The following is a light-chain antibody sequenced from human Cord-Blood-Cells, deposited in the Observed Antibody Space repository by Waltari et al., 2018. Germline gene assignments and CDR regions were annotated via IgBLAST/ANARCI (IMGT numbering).Light chain of an antibody. Sequence: QSALTQPPSASGSPGRPVTISCTGTSSDVGGYNSVSWYQQHPGKAPKLMIYEVSKRPSGVPDRFSGSKSGNTASLTVSGLQAEDEADYYCSSYAGSNNWVFGGGTKLTVL. CDR3: SSYAGSNNWV. J-gene: IGLJ3*02. V-gene: IGLV2-8*01. CDR1: SSDVGGYNS. CDR2: EVS.